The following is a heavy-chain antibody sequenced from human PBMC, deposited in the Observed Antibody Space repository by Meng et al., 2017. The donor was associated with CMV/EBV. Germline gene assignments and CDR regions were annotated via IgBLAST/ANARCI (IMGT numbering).Heavy chain of an antibody. D-gene: IGHD3-10*01. CDR2: ISSSSSTI. CDR3: ARAAGSLLRYYFDY. CDR1: GFTFSSYS. V-gene: IGHV3-48*04. Sequence: GESLKISCAASGFTFSSYSMNWVRQAPGKGLEWVSNISSSSSTIYYADSVKGRFTISRDNAKNSLYLQMNSLRAEDTAVYYCARAAGSLLRYYFDYWGQGTLVTVSS. J-gene: IGHJ4*02.